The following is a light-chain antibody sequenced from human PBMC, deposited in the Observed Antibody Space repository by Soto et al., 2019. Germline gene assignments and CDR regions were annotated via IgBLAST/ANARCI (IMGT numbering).Light chain of an antibody. Sequence: EIVLTQSPGTLSLSPGERATLSCRASQSVSSSYLAWYQQKPGQAPRLLIYGASSRATGIPDRFSGSGSGTDFTLSISRLEPADFAVYYCQQYGSSSCTFGQGTKVEIK. V-gene: IGKV3-20*01. CDR1: QSVSSSY. J-gene: IGKJ1*01. CDR3: QQYGSSSCT. CDR2: GAS.